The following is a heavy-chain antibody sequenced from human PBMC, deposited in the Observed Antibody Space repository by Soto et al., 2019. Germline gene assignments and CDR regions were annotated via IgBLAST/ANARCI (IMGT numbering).Heavy chain of an antibody. CDR1: GFTFDDYA. D-gene: IGHD6-13*01. CDR3: AKAGSAALLSAAGTGNWFDP. Sequence: EVHLVESGGGLVQPGRSLKLSCVASGFTFDDYAMYWVRQAPGKGPEWVSGISWSGTNIAYADSVKGRFTISRDNAKNTLYLQMNSLRADDTALYYCAKAGSAALLSAAGTGNWFDPWGQGSLVTVSS. J-gene: IGHJ5*02. V-gene: IGHV3-9*01. CDR2: ISWSGTNI.